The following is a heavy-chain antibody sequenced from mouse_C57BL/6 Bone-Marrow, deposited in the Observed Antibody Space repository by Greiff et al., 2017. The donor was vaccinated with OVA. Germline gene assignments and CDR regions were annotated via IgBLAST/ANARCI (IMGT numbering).Heavy chain of an antibody. CDR2: INSDGGST. Sequence: EVKLEESGGGLVQPGESLKLSCESNEYEFPSHDMSWVRKTPEKRLELVAAINSDGGSTYYPDTMERRFIISRDNTKKTLYLQMSSLRSEDTAMYYCARRDYDGAMDYWGQGTSVTVSS. V-gene: IGHV5-2*03. CDR3: ARRDYDGAMDY. J-gene: IGHJ4*01. D-gene: IGHD2-4*01. CDR1: EYEFPSHD.